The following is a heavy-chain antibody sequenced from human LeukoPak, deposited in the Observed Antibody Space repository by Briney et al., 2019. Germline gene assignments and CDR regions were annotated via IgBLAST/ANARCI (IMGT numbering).Heavy chain of an antibody. V-gene: IGHV3-23*01. CDR2: ISGSGGST. J-gene: IGHJ3*02. CDR1: GFTFSDYT. CDR3: ATTDKHGAFDI. Sequence: GGSLRLSCAASGFTFSDYTMNWVRQAPGKGLEWVSAISGSGGSTYYADSVKGRFTISRDNSKNTLYLQMNSLRAEDTTVYYCATTDKHGAFDIWGQGTMVTVSS.